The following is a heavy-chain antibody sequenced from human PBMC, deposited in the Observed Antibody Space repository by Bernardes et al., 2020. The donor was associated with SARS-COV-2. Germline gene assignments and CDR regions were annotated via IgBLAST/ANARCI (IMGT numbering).Heavy chain of an antibody. CDR1: GFTFSSYA. Sequence: GGSLCLSCAASGFTFSSYAMSWVRQAPGKGLEWVSTMSGSGDATYYADSAKGRFTIYRDNSKNTLYLHMDSLRAEDTAVYYCAKDYNVRGQAVYYYGLDVWGQGTTVTVSS. V-gene: IGHV3-23*01. J-gene: IGHJ6*02. CDR3: AKDYNVRGQAVYYYGLDV. D-gene: IGHD3-10*02. CDR2: MSGSGDAT.